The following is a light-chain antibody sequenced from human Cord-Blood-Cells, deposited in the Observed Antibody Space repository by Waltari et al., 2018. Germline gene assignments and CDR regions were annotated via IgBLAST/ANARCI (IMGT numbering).Light chain of an antibody. V-gene: IGLV1-44*01. Sequence: QSVLTRPPSASGTPGQRVTISCSGSSSHIGSNTVNWYQQLPGTAPKLLIYSNKQRPSAIPDRCSGSKSGTAASLAISGLQSEDEADYYCAAWDDSLNGPVCGGGTKLTVL. CDR1: SSHIGSNT. J-gene: IGLJ3*02. CDR3: AAWDDSLNGPV. CDR2: SNK.